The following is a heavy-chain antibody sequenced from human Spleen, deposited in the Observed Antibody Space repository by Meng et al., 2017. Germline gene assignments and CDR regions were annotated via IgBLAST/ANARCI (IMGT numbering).Heavy chain of an antibody. CDR1: GFTFGDYA. CDR3: TRGSPSSSWQGGIDY. J-gene: IGHJ4*02. CDR2: IRSKAYGGTT. V-gene: IGHV3-49*04. D-gene: IGHD6-13*01. Sequence: GGSLRLSCTASGFTFGDYAMSWVRQAPGKGLEWVGFIRSKAYGGTTEYAASVKGRFTISRDNSKSIAYLQMNSLKTEDTAVYYCTRGSPSSSWQGGIDYWGQGTLVTVSS.